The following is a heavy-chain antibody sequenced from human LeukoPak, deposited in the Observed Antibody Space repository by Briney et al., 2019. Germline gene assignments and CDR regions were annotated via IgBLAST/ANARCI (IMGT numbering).Heavy chain of an antibody. CDR2: ISSSGSTI. Sequence: TGGSLRLSCAASGFTFSDYYMSWIRQAPGKGLEWVSYISSSGSTIYYADSVKGRFTISRDNAKNSLYLQMNSLRAEDTAVYYCARERRSSSGWEIDYWGRGTLVTVSS. J-gene: IGHJ4*02. V-gene: IGHV3-11*01. CDR3: ARERRSSSGWEIDY. CDR1: GFTFSDYY. D-gene: IGHD6-19*01.